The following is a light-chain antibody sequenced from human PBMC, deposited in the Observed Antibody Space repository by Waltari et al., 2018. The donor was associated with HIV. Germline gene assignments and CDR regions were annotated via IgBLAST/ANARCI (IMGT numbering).Light chain of an antibody. CDR3: VSYAGINDRWV. CDR1: SSDVGGYDH. J-gene: IGLJ3*02. Sequence: QSALTQPPSSSGSPGQSVTIPCTGTSSDVGGYDHVSWYQQHPGNAPKRLVYEVTKRAPGVPDRFSGSKSGNTASLTVSGLQAEDEAHYYCVSYAGINDRWVFGGGTKLTVL. CDR2: EVT. V-gene: IGLV2-8*01.